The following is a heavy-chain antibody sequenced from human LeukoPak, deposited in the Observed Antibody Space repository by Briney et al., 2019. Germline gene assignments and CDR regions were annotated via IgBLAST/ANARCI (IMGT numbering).Heavy chain of an antibody. V-gene: IGHV4-61*01. CDR2: IYYSGST. CDR1: GGSVSSSSYY. Sequence: PSETLSLTCTVSGGSVSSSSYYWGWIRQPPGKGLEWIGYIYYSGSTNYNPSLKSRVTISVDTSKNQFSLKLSSVTAADTAVYYCARAGYDDFWIPSDYYYMDVWGKGTTVTVSS. J-gene: IGHJ6*03. D-gene: IGHD3-3*01. CDR3: ARAGYDDFWIPSDYYYMDV.